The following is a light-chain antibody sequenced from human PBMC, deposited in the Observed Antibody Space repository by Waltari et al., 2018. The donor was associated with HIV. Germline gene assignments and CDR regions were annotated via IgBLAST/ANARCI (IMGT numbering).Light chain of an antibody. CDR1: QSVSSN. CDR2: GAS. CDR3: QQYGSSPRT. Sequence: EIVMTQSPATLSVSPGERVTLSCRASQSVSSNLAWYQQKPGQAPRLLIYGASTRATGIPARFSGSGSGTEFTLTISRLEPEDFAVYYCQQYGSSPRTFGQGTKVEIK. V-gene: IGKV3-15*01. J-gene: IGKJ1*01.